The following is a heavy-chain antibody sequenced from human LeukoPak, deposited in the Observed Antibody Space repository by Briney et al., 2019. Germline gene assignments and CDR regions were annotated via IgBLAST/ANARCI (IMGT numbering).Heavy chain of an antibody. J-gene: IGHJ4*02. CDR3: AREPGDGGYDNFDY. V-gene: IGHV1-2*02. CDR2: INPNNGGT. CDR1: GYTFTGYY. Sequence: ASVKVSCKASGYTFTGYYMHWVRQAPGQGLEWMGWINPNNGGTHYAQKFQGRVTMTRDTSISTAYMELSRLRSDDTAVYYCAREPGDGGYDNFDYWGQGTLVTASS. D-gene: IGHD5-12*01.